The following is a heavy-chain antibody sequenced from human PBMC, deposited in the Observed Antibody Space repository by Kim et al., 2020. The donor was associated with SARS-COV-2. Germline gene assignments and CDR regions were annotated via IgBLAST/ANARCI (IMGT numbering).Heavy chain of an antibody. J-gene: IGHJ3*02. CDR3: ARGSLRYFDWFDAFDI. CDR1: GGSISSYY. Sequence: SETLSLTCTVSGGSISSYYWSWIRQPPGKGLEWIGYIYYSGSTNYNPSLKSRVTISVDTSKNQFSLKLSSVTAADTAVYYCARGSLRYFDWFDAFDIWGQGTMVTVSS. D-gene: IGHD3-9*01. V-gene: IGHV4-59*13. CDR2: IYYSGST.